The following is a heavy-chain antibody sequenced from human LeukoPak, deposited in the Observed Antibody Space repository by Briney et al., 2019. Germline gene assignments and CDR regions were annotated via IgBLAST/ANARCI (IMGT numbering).Heavy chain of an antibody. CDR3: AREPIYGGNRVGAFDI. J-gene: IGHJ3*02. CDR2: IYYSGST. V-gene: IGHV4-59*01. Sequence: PSETPSLTCTVSGGSISSYYWSWIRQPPGKGLEWIGYIYYSGSTNYNPSLKSRVTISVDTSKNQFSLKLSSVTAADTAVYYCAREPIYGGNRVGAFDIWGQGTMVTVSS. D-gene: IGHD4/OR15-4a*01. CDR1: GGSISSYY.